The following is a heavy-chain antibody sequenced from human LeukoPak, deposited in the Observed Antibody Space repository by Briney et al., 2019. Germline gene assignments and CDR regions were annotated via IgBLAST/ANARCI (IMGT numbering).Heavy chain of an antibody. V-gene: IGHV3-74*01. D-gene: IGHD1-1*01. CDR2: INTDGSGT. CDR1: EFTFSTYW. CDR3: AREWKKTGAFDY. Sequence: GGSLRLSCAASEFTFSTYWTHWVRQAPGKGLVWVSRINTDGSGTSYADSVKGRFTISRDNAKNTLYLQMNSLRAEDTAVYYCAREWKKTGAFDYWGQGTLVTVSS. J-gene: IGHJ4*02.